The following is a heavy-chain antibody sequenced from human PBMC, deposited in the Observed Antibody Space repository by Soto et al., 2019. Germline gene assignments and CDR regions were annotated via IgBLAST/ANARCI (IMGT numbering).Heavy chain of an antibody. D-gene: IGHD6-13*01. CDR1: GGSISSSSYY. V-gene: IGHV4-39*01. CDR2: IYYSGST. J-gene: IGHJ4*02. CDR3: AKYRRTEAEGFTLDY. Sequence: SETLSLTCTVSGGSISSSSYYWGWIRQPPGKGLDWIGSIYYSGSTTYNPSLESRVTISVDTSKNQFSLKLSSLNAADTAVYYCAKYRRTEAEGFTLDYWGRGTLVTVSS.